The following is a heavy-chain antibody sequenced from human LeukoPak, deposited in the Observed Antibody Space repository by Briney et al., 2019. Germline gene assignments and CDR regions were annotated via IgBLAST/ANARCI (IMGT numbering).Heavy chain of an antibody. D-gene: IGHD3-22*01. V-gene: IGHV4-31*03. CDR2: IFYSGST. CDR1: GGSISSGGYY. J-gene: IGHJ4*02. CDR3: ASEVRYTSGYYQRHQFDY. Sequence: PSETLSLTCTVSGGSISSGGYYWSWIRQHPGKGLEWIGYIFYSGSTYYNPSLKSRVTISLDTSKNHFSLKLSSVTAADTAVYYCASEVRYTSGYYQRHQFDYWGQGTLVTVSS.